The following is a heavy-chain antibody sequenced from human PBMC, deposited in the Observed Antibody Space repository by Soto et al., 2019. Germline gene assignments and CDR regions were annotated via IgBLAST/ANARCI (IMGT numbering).Heavy chain of an antibody. J-gene: IGHJ6*02. CDR1: GGSFSCYY. CDR2: INHSGST. D-gene: IGHD3-22*01. Sequence: SETLSLTCAVYGGSFSCYYWIWIRQPPGKGLEWIGEINHSGSTNYNPSLKSRVTISVDTSKNQFSLKLSSVTAADTAVYYCARLYYYDSSGYYYDYYYGMDVWGQGTTVTVSS. V-gene: IGHV4-34*01. CDR3: ARLYYYDSSGYYYDYYYGMDV.